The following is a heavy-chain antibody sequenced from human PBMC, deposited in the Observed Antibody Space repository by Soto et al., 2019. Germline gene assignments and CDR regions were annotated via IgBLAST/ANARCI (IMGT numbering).Heavy chain of an antibody. CDR3: ARDSRPLGYSYGMDV. CDR2: IYTSGST. D-gene: IGHD3-16*01. V-gene: IGHV4-4*07. J-gene: IGHJ6*02. Sequence: PSETLSLTCTVSGGSISSYYRSWIRQPAGKGLEWIGRIYTSGSTNYNPPLKIRVTMSVDTSKNQFSLKLSSVTAADTAVYYCARDSRPLGYSYGMDVWGQGTTVTVSS. CDR1: GGSISSYY.